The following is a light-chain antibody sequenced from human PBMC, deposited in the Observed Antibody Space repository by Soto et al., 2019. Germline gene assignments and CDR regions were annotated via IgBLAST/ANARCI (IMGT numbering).Light chain of an antibody. CDR2: DDT. CDR3: SSYTTNNFWV. J-gene: IGLJ3*02. CDR1: STDVGGYNF. V-gene: IGLV2-14*01. Sequence: QSALTQPASVSGSPGQSITISCTGTSTDVGGYNFVSWYQQHPGKTPKLIIYDDTNRPSGVSNRFSGSKSGNTASLTISGLQAEDDADYYCSSYTTNNFWVFGGGTKLTVL.